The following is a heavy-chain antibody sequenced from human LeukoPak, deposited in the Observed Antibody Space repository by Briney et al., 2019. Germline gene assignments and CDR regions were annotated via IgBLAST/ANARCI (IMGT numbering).Heavy chain of an antibody. J-gene: IGHJ4*02. V-gene: IGHV3-23*01. CDR1: GGSISSYF. Sequence: ETLSLTCTVSGGSISSYFWSWIRQPPGKGLEWVSGINSNGDEIYYADSVRGRFTISRDNSNNALYLQMDSLRAEDTAVYYCASWIGSSSRDYWGQGTLVTVSS. CDR3: ASWIGSSSRDY. CDR2: INSNGDEI. D-gene: IGHD6-6*01.